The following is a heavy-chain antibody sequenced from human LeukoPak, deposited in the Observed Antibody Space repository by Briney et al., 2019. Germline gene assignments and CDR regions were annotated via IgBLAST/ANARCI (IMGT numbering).Heavy chain of an antibody. V-gene: IGHV4-31*03. CDR2: IYYNGDT. CDR1: GGSINSGYY. J-gene: IGHJ4*02. Sequence: SETLSLTCTVSGGSINSGYYWSWLRQHPGRGLEWIGYIYYNGDTYYNPSLKSRITMSTDASKNQFSLRLSSVTAADTAVYFCARTYFDIFTGPRDIPHYLDYWGQGTLVSVFS. CDR3: ARTYFDIFTGPRDIPHYLDY. D-gene: IGHD3-9*01.